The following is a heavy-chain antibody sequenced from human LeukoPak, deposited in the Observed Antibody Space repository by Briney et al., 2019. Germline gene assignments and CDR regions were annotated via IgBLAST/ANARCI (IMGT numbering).Heavy chain of an antibody. J-gene: IGHJ5*02. CDR3: ARDPSVYYYDSSGSLS. CDR1: GFTFSSYE. Sequence: GSLRLSCAASGFTFSSYEMNWVRQAPGKGLEWIGSIYYSGNTYYNASLKSQVSISIDTSKNQFSLKLSSVTAADTAVYYCARDPSVYYYDSSGSLSWGQGTLVTVSS. V-gene: IGHV4-59*05. D-gene: IGHD3-22*01. CDR2: IYYSGNT.